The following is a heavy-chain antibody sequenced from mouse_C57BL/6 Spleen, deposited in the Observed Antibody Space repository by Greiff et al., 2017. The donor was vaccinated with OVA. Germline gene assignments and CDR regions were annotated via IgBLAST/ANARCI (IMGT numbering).Heavy chain of an antibody. CDR3: ARGTGGPPRFAY. CDR2: IDPSDSET. CDR1: GYTFTSYW. D-gene: IGHD3-3*01. J-gene: IGHJ3*01. V-gene: IGHV1-52*01. Sequence: QVQLQQPGAELVRPGSSVKLSCKASGYTFTSYWMHWVKQRPIQGLEWIGNIDPSDSETHYNQKFKDKATLTVDKSSSTAYMQLSSLTSEDSAVYYCARGTGGPPRFAYWGQGTLVTVSA.